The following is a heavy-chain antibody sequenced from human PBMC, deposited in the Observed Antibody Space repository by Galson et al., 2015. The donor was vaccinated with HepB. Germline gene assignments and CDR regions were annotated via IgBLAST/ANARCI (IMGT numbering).Heavy chain of an antibody. CDR3: AKEEEWGSSWYYFDY. V-gene: IGHV3-30*18. CDR1: GFTFSSYG. D-gene: IGHD6-13*01. CDR2: ISYDGSNK. Sequence: SLRLSCAASGFTFSSYGMHWVRQAPGKGLEWVAVISYDGSNKYYADSVKGRFTISRDNSKNTLYLQMNSLRAEDTAVYYCAKEEEWGSSWYYFDYWGQGTLVTVSS. J-gene: IGHJ4*02.